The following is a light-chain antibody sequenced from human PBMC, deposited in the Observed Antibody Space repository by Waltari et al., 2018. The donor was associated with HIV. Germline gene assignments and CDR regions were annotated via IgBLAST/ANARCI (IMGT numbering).Light chain of an antibody. Sequence: EILMTQSPATLSVSPGERATLSCRASQTITRSLVWYQQKPGQAPRILIYGASTRATGVPARFSGTGSGTEFPLTISSLHSEDFAVYYCQQYDLWPRTFGQGTKVDIK. CDR1: QTITRS. J-gene: IGKJ1*01. CDR3: QQYDLWPRT. V-gene: IGKV3-15*01. CDR2: GAS.